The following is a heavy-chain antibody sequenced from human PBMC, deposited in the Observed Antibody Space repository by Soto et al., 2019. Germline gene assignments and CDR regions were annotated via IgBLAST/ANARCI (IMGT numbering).Heavy chain of an antibody. CDR1: GFTFDDYA. CDR3: AKAKGELRYFDWAFDY. CDR2: ISWNSGSI. J-gene: IGHJ4*02. V-gene: IGHV3-9*01. Sequence: GGSLRLSCAASGFTFDDYAMHWVRQAPGKGLEWVSGISWNSGSIGYADSVKGRFTISRDNAKNSLYLQMNSLRAEDTALYYCAKAKGELRYFDWAFDYWGQGTLVTVSS. D-gene: IGHD3-9*01.